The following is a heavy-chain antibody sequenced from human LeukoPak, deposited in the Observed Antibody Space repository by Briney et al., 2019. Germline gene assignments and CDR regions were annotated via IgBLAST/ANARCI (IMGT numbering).Heavy chain of an antibody. V-gene: IGHV4-38-2*02. CDR1: GYSISSGYS. Sequence: SETLSLTCTVSGYSISSGYSWGWIRQPPGKGLEWIGYIYYSGSTNYNPSLKSRVTISVDTSKNQFSLKLSSMTAADTAVYYCARHDGGSSTVIDYWGQGTLVTVSS. J-gene: IGHJ4*02. CDR3: ARHDGGSSTVIDY. D-gene: IGHD3-16*01. CDR2: IYYSGST.